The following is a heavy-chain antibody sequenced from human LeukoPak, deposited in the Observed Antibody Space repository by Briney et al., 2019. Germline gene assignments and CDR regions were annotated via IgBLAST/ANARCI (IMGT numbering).Heavy chain of an antibody. Sequence: SETLSLTCTVSGGSISTYYWTWIRQPPGKGLEGFGYVYYTGSTNYNPSLTSRVTILVDTYKHQSSLKLSSVTAADTAVYYCARAPQYYYGSGPGAFDIWGQGTMVTVSS. CDR2: VYYTGST. D-gene: IGHD3-10*01. CDR1: GGSISTYY. V-gene: IGHV4-59*12. J-gene: IGHJ3*02. CDR3: ARAPQYYYGSGPGAFDI.